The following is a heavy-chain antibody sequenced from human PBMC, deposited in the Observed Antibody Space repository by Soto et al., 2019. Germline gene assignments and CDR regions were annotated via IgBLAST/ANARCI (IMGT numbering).Heavy chain of an antibody. CDR2: IYYSGST. D-gene: IGHD2-15*01. CDR1: GGSISSSSYY. Sequence: KPSETLSLTCTVSGGSISSSSYYWGWIRQPPGKGLEWIGSIYYSGSTYYNPSLKSRVTISVDTSKNQFSLKLSSVTAADTAVYYCASGLVVAATPFDYWGQGTLVTVSS. J-gene: IGHJ4*02. V-gene: IGHV4-39*01. CDR3: ASGLVVAATPFDY.